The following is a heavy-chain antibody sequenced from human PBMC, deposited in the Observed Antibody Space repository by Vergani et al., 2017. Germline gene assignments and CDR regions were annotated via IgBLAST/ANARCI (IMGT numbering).Heavy chain of an antibody. V-gene: IGHV3-21*01. CDR2: ISSSSSYI. J-gene: IGHJ5*02. CDR1: GFTFDDYA. D-gene: IGHD6-13*01. CDR3: ARDGAHSYSSSWDNNWFDP. Sequence: EVQLVESGGGLVQPGRSLRLSCAASGFTFDDYAMHWVRQAPGKGLEWVSSISSSSSYIYYADSVKGRFTISRDNAKNSLYLQMNSLRAEDTAVYYCARDGAHSYSSSWDNNWFDPWGQGTLVTVSS.